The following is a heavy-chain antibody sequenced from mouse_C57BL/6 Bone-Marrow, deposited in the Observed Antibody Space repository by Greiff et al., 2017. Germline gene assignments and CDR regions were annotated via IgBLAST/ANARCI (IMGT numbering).Heavy chain of an antibody. CDR1: GLTFNTYA. V-gene: IGHV10-3*01. J-gene: IGHJ4*01. Sequence: EVQRVASGGGLVPPKGSLKLSCAASGLTFNTYAMHWVRQAPGKGLEWVARIRSKSSNYATYYADSVKNSFTISRDASQSMFYLQMNNLKTEDSALDYCVTDFLRPRDWAMDYWGQGTSVTFSS. CDR3: VTDFLRPRDWAMDY. D-gene: IGHD1-2*01. CDR2: IRSKSSNYAT.